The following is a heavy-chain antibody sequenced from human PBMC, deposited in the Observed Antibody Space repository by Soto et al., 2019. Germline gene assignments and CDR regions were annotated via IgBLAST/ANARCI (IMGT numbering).Heavy chain of an antibody. CDR3: SRGGGHSDSSGYYFFQY. CDR2: IYYSGST. J-gene: IGHJ4*02. D-gene: IGHD3-22*01. Sequence: QVQLQELGPGLVKPSETLSLTCTVSGGSVSSRSYYWSWIRQPPGKGLEWIGYIYYSGSTNYNPSLKSRVTISVDTSKNQFALKLSSVTAADTAVYYCSRGGGHSDSSGYYFFQYWGQGILVTVSS. V-gene: IGHV4-61*01. CDR1: GGSVSSRSYY.